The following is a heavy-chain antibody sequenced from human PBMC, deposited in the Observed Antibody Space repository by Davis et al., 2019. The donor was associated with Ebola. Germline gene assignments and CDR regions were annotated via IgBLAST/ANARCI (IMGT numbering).Heavy chain of an antibody. Sequence: GESLKISCAASGFTVSSNYMSWVRQAPGKGLEWVSVIYAGGTTYYAPSVKGRFTISRDNSKNTLYLQMNRLRAEDTAVYYCARDVTRDGYNHSPFDYWGQGTLVTVSS. D-gene: IGHD5-24*01. V-gene: IGHV3-53*05. CDR1: GFTVSSNY. CDR3: ARDVTRDGYNHSPFDY. CDR2: IYAGGTT. J-gene: IGHJ4*02.